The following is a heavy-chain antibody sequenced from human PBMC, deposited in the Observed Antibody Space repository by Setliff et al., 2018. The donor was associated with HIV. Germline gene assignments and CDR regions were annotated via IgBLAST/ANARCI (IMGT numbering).Heavy chain of an antibody. V-gene: IGHV1-69*11. CDR1: GGTFRSYS. Sequence: SVKVSCKASGGTFRSYSINWVRQAPGQGLEWMGTIIPFIDATHYAQSFQGRFTITADESSNTAYMELSSLRLHDTAVYYCAKAAVEMTTIAFGGPPGYWGQGTLVTVSS. CDR2: IIPFIDAT. D-gene: IGHD3-16*01. CDR3: AKAAVEMTTIAFGGPPGY. J-gene: IGHJ4*02.